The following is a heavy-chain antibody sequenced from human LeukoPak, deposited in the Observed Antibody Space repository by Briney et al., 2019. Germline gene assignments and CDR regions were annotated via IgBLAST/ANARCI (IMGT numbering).Heavy chain of an antibody. CDR2: IYYSGST. CDR3: ARVDYDFWSGYYKANWFDP. V-gene: IGHV4-59*01. D-gene: IGHD3-3*01. Sequence: PSETLSLTCTVSGGSISSYYWSWIRQPPGKGLEWIGYIYYSGSTNYNPSLKSRVTISVDTSKNQFSLKLSSVTAADTAVYYCARVDYDFWSGYYKANWFDPWGQGTLVTVSS. CDR1: GGSISSYY. J-gene: IGHJ5*02.